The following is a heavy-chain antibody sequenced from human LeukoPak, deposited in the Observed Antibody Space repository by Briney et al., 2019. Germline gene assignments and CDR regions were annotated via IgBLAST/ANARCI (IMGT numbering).Heavy chain of an antibody. Sequence: GASVKVSCKASGGTFSSYAISWVRQAPGQGLEWMGGIIPIFGTANYAQKFQGGVTMTRDTSTSTVYMELSSLRSEDTAVYYCRTDYYDSSGYGMDVWGQGTTVTVSS. CDR2: IIPIFGTA. J-gene: IGHJ6*02. CDR1: GGTFSSYA. V-gene: IGHV1-69*05. D-gene: IGHD3-22*01. CDR3: RTDYYDSSGYGMDV.